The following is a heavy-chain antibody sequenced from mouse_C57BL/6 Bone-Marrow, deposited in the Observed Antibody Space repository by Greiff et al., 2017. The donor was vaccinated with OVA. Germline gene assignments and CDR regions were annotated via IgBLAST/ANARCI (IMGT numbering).Heavy chain of an antibody. Sequence: EVMLVESGAELVKPGASVKLSCTASGFNIKDYYMHWVKQRTEQGLEWIGRIDPEDGETKYAPKFQGKATITADTSSNTAYLQLSSLTSEDTAVYYCARRPIYDGYYVWYFDYWGQGTTLTVSS. J-gene: IGHJ2*01. V-gene: IGHV14-2*01. CDR1: GFNIKDYY. CDR3: ARRPIYDGYYVWYFDY. CDR2: IDPEDGET. D-gene: IGHD2-3*01.